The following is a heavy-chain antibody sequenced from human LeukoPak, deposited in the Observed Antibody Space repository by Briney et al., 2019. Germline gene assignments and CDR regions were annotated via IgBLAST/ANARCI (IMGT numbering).Heavy chain of an antibody. Sequence: GGSLRLSCAASGFTFSSYWMSWVRQAPGKGLEWVANIKQDGSEKYYVDSVKGRFTISRDNAKNSLYLQMNSLRAEDTAVYYCAREGYSHLVYYFDYWGQGTLATVSS. D-gene: IGHD6-13*01. J-gene: IGHJ4*02. CDR2: IKQDGSEK. V-gene: IGHV3-7*01. CDR3: AREGYSHLVYYFDY. CDR1: GFTFSSYW.